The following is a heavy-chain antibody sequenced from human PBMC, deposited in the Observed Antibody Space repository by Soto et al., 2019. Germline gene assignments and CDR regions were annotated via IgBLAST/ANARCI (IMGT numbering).Heavy chain of an antibody. Sequence: QVQLVEAGGGVVQPGRSLRLSCAASGFTFSSYAMHWVRQAPGKGLEWVAVISYDGSNKYYADSVKGRFTISRDNSKNTRFLQMNNLRAEDTAVYYCARVPGAIDFAEWTYYFDFWGQGTLVTVSS. CDR1: GFTFSSYA. V-gene: IGHV3-30-3*01. CDR2: ISYDGSNK. D-gene: IGHD3-3*01. CDR3: ARVPGAIDFAEWTYYFDF. J-gene: IGHJ4*02.